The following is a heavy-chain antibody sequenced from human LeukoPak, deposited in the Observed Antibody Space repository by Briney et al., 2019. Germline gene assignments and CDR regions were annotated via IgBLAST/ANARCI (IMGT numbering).Heavy chain of an antibody. Sequence: SETLSLTCAVYGGSFSGYYWSWIRQPPGKGLEWIGEINHSGSTNYNPSLKSRVTISVDTSKNQFSLKLSSVTAADTAVYYCARGGRITIFGVAANNWFDPWGQGTLVTVSS. J-gene: IGHJ5*02. V-gene: IGHV4-34*01. CDR2: INHSGST. D-gene: IGHD3-3*01. CDR1: GGSFSGYY. CDR3: ARGGRITIFGVAANNWFDP.